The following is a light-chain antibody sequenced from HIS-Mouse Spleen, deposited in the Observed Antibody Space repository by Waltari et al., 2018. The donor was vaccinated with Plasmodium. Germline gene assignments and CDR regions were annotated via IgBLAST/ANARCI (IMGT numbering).Light chain of an antibody. CDR3: CSYAGSYTYV. J-gene: IGLJ1*01. CDR2: DGS. CDR1: SSDVGGYNY. Sequence: QSALTQPRSVSGSPGQSVTISCTGTSSDVGGYNYFSWYQQPPGTAPKLMIYDGSKRASGVPDRVSGSKSGNTASLTISGLQGEDEADYYCCSYAGSYTYVFGTGTKVTVL. V-gene: IGLV2-11*01.